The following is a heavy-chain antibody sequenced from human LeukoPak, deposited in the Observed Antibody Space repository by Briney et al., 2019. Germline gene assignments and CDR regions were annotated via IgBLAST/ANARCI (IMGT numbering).Heavy chain of an antibody. CDR1: EFTFSTYA. D-gene: IGHD3-22*01. Sequence: PGRSLRLSCAASEFTFSTYAMHWVRQAPGKGLEWVSAISGSGGSTYYADSVKGRFTISRDNSKNTLYLQMNSLRAEDTAVYYCANHYDSSGWTGGYWGQGTLVTVSS. J-gene: IGHJ4*02. CDR2: ISGSGGST. CDR3: ANHYDSSGWTGGY. V-gene: IGHV3-23*01.